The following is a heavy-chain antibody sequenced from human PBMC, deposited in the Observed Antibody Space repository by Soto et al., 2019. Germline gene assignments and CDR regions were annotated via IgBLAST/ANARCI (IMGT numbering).Heavy chain of an antibody. CDR2: IYYSGST. V-gene: IGHV4-39*01. D-gene: IGHD6-13*01. J-gene: IGHJ6*02. Sequence: SETLSLTCTVSGGSISSSSYYWGWIRQPPGKGLEWIGSIYYSGSTYYNPSLKSRVTISVDTSKNQFSLKLSSVTAADTAVYYCAGGRYSSRFYYYGMDVWGQGTTVTVSS. CDR3: AGGRYSSRFYYYGMDV. CDR1: GGSISSSSYY.